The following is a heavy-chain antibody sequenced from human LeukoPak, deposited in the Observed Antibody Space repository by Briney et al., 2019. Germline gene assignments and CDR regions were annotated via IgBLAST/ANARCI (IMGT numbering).Heavy chain of an antibody. V-gene: IGHV3-9*01. D-gene: IGHD6-19*01. J-gene: IGHJ4*02. CDR2: ISWNSGSI. CDR3: AKDRGEQWLVHFDY. CDR1: GFTFDDYA. Sequence: GGSLRLSRAASGFTFDDYAMHWVRQAPGKGLEWVSGISWNSGSIGYADSVKGRFTISRDNAKNSLYLQMNSLRAEDTALYYCAKDRGEQWLVHFDYWGQGTLVTVSS.